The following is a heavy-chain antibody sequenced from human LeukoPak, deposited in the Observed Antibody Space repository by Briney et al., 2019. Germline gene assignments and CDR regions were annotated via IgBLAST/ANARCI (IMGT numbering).Heavy chain of an antibody. CDR1: GFTVSSNY. CDR2: IYSGGTT. Sequence: GGSLRLSCAASGFTVSSNYMSWVRQAPGKGLEWVSVIYSGGTTYYADSVKGRFIISRDNSKNTLYLQMNSLRADDTAVYFCAREVPATAMFFDYWGQGTLVTVSS. D-gene: IGHD2-2*01. CDR3: AREVPATAMFFDY. V-gene: IGHV3-53*01. J-gene: IGHJ4*02.